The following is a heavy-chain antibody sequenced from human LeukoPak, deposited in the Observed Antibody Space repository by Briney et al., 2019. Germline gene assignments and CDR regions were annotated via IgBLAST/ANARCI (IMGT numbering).Heavy chain of an antibody. CDR1: GGTFSSYA. J-gene: IGHJ6*02. D-gene: IGHD4-17*01. CDR2: IIPIFGTA. Sequence: GASVKVSCKASGGTFSSYAISWVRQAPGQGLEWMGGIIPIFGTANYAQKFQGRVTITADESTSTAYMELSSLRSEDTAVYYCARRGLSTVTTGYGMDVWGQGTTVTVSS. V-gene: IGHV1-69*13. CDR3: ARRGLSTVTTGYGMDV.